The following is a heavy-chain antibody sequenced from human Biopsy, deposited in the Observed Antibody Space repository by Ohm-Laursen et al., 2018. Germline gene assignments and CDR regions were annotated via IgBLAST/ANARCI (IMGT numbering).Heavy chain of an antibody. CDR2: INHIGNT. CDR1: GGSFSGYY. D-gene: IGHD1-26*01. CDR3: ARVGVGAPSIDYFDS. V-gene: IGHV4-34*01. Sequence: SDTLSLTCAVSGGSFSGYYWTWIRQAPGKGLEWIAEINHIGNTNYNPSLKSRVTISVDTSKKQFSLKLSSVTAADTAVYYCARVGVGAPSIDYFDSWGQGALVTVSS. J-gene: IGHJ4*02.